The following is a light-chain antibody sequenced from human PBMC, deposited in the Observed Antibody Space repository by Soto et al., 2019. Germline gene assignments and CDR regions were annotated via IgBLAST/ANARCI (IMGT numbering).Light chain of an antibody. CDR2: GAS. CDR1: QSVSSSY. CDR3: QQDYNLYT. Sequence: PGERVTLSSRASQSVSSSYLTWYQQKPGQAPRLLIYGASTRATSIPARFSGSGSGTDFTLTISSLQPEDFAVYYCQQDYNLYTFGQGTKLEIK. J-gene: IGKJ2*01. V-gene: IGKV3D-7*01.